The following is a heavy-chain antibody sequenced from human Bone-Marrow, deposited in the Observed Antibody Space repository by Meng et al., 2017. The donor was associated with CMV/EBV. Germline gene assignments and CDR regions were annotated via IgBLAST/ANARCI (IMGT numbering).Heavy chain of an antibody. Sequence: GGSLRLSCAASGFTFSSYAMHWVRQAPGKGLEWVAVISYDGSNKYYADSVKGRFTISRDNSKNTLYLQMNSLRAEDTAVHYCARDPRNTEPWKGGMDVWGQGTTVAASS. D-gene: IGHD1-1*01. J-gene: IGHJ6*02. CDR3: ARDPRNTEPWKGGMDV. CDR1: GFTFSSYA. CDR2: ISYDGSNK. V-gene: IGHV3-30-3*01.